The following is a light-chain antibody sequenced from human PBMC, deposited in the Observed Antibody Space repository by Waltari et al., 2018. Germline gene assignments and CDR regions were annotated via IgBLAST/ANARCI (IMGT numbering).Light chain of an antibody. J-gene: IGKJ3*01. CDR1: QSVLYSSNNKNY. Sequence: DIVMTQSPDSLAVSLGERATINCKSSQSVLYSSNNKNYLSWYQQKPGQPPKLLIYWASTRESGVPDRFTGGGSGTDFTLTISSLQAEDVEVYYCYQHYITPFTFGPGTKVDIK. V-gene: IGKV4-1*01. CDR2: WAS. CDR3: YQHYITPFT.